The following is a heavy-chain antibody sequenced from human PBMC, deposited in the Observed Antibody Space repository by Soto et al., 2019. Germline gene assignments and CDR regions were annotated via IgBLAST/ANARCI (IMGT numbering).Heavy chain of an antibody. CDR1: GYTFTTSG. J-gene: IGHJ6*02. CDR3: ARQGSWPYYYYGLDG. CDR2: ISPYNGDT. Sequence: QVQLVQSGPEVRKPGASVKVSCEASGYTFTTSGISWVRQVPGQGLEWMGWISPYNGDTNSAQNFQGRVLMTADTSTGTAYMELMSLKSDDTAVYYCARQGSWPYYYYGLDGWGQGNTGTVSS. V-gene: IGHV1-18*01. D-gene: IGHD1-26*01.